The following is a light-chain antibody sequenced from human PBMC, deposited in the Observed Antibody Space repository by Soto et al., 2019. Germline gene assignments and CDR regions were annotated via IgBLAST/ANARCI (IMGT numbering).Light chain of an antibody. CDR2: GAS. V-gene: IGKV3-15*01. CDR1: QSISSN. Sequence: EIVMTQSPATLSVSPGEGATLSCRASQSISSNLAWYQQEPGQAPRLLITGASTRATGIAARISGSGSGTEFTLTISSLQSEDFAVYYCQQYNNWPWTFGQGTKVEIK. CDR3: QQYNNWPWT. J-gene: IGKJ1*01.